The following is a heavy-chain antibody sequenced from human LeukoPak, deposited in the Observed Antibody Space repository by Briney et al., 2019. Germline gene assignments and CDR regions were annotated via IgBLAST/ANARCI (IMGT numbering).Heavy chain of an antibody. CDR3: AKEVSLPMVRGVIITDYYGMDV. V-gene: IGHV3-33*06. CDR2: IWYDGSNK. D-gene: IGHD3-10*01. Sequence: GRSLRLSCAASGFTFSSYGMHWVRQAPGKGLEWVAVIWYDGSNKYYADSVKGRFTISRDNSKNTLYLQMNSLRAEDTAVYYCAKEVSLPMVRGVIITDYYGMDVWGQGTTVTVSS. J-gene: IGHJ6*02. CDR1: GFTFSSYG.